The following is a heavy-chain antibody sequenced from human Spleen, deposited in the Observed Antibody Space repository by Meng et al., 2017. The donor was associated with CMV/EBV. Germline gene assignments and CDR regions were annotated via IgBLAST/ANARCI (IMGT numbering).Heavy chain of an antibody. CDR2: IWYDGSTK. V-gene: IGHV3-30*02. CDR1: GFPFSTYG. J-gene: IGHJ6*02. CDR3: AKDFDYYGMDV. Sequence: GESLKISCAASGFPFSTYGMHWVRQAPGKGLEWVAFIWYDGSTKYYVDSVKGRFTISRDNSKNTLSLHMNSLRAEDTAVYYCAKDFDYYGMDVWGQGTTVTVSS.